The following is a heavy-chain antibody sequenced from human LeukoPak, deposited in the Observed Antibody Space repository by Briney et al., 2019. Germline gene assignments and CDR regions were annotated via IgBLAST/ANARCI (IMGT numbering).Heavy chain of an antibody. J-gene: IGHJ4*02. Sequence: ASVKVSCKASGYTFTGYYMHWVRQAPGQGLEWMGWINPNSGGTNYAQKFQGRVTMTRDTSISTAYMELSRLRSDDTAVYYCARVLGSGSYPFKKYYFDYWGQGTLVTVSS. CDR1: GYTFTGYY. CDR2: INPNSGGT. CDR3: ARVLGSGSYPFKKYYFDY. V-gene: IGHV1-2*02. D-gene: IGHD1-26*01.